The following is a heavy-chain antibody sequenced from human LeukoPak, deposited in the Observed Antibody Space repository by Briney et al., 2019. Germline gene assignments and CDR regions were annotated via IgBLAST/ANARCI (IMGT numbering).Heavy chain of an antibody. CDR1: GFIFSKYG. V-gene: IGHV3-30*19. CDR3: ARDQVIAVAGPGGY. D-gene: IGHD6-19*01. Sequence: GGSLRLSCAASGFIFSKYGMHWVRQAPGKGLEWVAVISYDGSNKYYADSVKGRFTISRDNSKNTLYLQMNSLRAEDTAVYYCARDQVIAVAGPGGYWGQGTLVTVSS. J-gene: IGHJ4*02. CDR2: ISYDGSNK.